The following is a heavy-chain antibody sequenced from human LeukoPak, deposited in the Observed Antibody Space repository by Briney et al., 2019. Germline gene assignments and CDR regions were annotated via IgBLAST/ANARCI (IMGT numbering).Heavy chain of an antibody. V-gene: IGHV3-74*01. D-gene: IGHD3-16*01. CDR3: TRAPLGYY. CDR1: GYTFSSYW. J-gene: IGHJ4*02. Sequence: GGSLRLSCAASGYTFSSYWMHWVRQVPGKGLVWVARINTDGSDTGYADSVKGRFTISRDNAKNTLYLQMNRLRAEDTAVYYCTRAPLGYYWGRGTLVTVSS. CDR2: INTDGSDT.